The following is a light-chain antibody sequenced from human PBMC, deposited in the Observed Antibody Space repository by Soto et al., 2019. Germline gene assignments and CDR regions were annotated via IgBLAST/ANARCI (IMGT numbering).Light chain of an antibody. Sequence: QSVLTQPPSVSGAPGQRVTISCTGSSSNIGAAYDVHWYQHLPGTAPKLLIYANNNRPSGVPDRFSGPKSGTSASLAITGLQAEDEADYYCQSYDSSLSGSVFGGGTKLTVL. V-gene: IGLV1-40*01. J-gene: IGLJ2*01. CDR2: ANN. CDR1: SSNIGAAYD. CDR3: QSYDSSLSGSV.